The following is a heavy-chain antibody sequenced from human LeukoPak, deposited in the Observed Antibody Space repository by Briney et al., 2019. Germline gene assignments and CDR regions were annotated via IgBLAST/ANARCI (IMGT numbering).Heavy chain of an antibody. V-gene: IGHV4-39*01. CDR2: IFYSGTT. J-gene: IGHJ4*02. Sequence: PSETLSLTCIVSGGSISSSSYYWAWIRQPPGKGLEWIGSIFYSGTTFYNPSLKSRLTISVDTSKNQFSLRLSSVTAADTAVYYCARRDIVATISTWGQGTLVTVSS. D-gene: IGHD5-12*01. CDR3: ARRDIVATIST. CDR1: GGSISSSSYY.